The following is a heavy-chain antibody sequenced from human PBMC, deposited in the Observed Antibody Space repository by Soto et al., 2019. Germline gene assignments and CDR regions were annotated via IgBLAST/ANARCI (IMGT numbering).Heavy chain of an antibody. CDR1: GFTFSSYG. V-gene: IGHV3-23*01. Sequence: EVQLLESGGGLVQPGGSLRLSCAASGFTFSSYGMSWVRQAPGKGLEWVSAISSSGGSAYYADSVKDRFTISRDNSKNTLYLQMNSLRAEDTAVYYCARGATSPSYWGQGTLVTVSS. CDR3: ARGATSPSY. CDR2: ISSSGGSA. J-gene: IGHJ4*02.